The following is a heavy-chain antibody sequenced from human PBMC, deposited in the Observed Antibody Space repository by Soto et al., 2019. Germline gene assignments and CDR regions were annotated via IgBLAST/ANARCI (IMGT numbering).Heavy chain of an antibody. CDR1: GASIRSGGYY. Sequence: SETLSLTCSVSGASIRSGGYYWSWLRQSPGKGLEWIGHIYYTGSTFYSPSLKSRLTISLDTSKKQFSLDLRSVTAADTAMYYCARIEMASIKWGRGTLVTVSS. CDR3: ARIEMASIK. V-gene: IGHV4-31*03. CDR2: IYYTGST. J-gene: IGHJ4*02.